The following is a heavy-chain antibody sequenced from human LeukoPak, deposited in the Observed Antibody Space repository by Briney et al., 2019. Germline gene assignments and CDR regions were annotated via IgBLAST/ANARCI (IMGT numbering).Heavy chain of an antibody. D-gene: IGHD6-13*01. Sequence: SETLSLTCTASSGSISSTSYYWGWIRQPPGRGLEWIGGIIYSGNTYYNPSLKSRVTISLDTSKNQFSLKLSSVTAADTAVYYCARKTIAVPGTDWGQGTLVTVSS. J-gene: IGHJ4*02. V-gene: IGHV4-39*07. CDR2: IIYSGNT. CDR3: ARKTIAVPGTD. CDR1: SGSISSTSYY.